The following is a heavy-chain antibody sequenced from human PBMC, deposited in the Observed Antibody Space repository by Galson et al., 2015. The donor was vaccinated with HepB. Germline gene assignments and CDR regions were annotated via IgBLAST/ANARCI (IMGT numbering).Heavy chain of an antibody. CDR1: GFTFSSYN. D-gene: IGHD1-26*01. CDR2: IYPIDTYI. J-gene: IGHJ4*02. V-gene: IGHV3-21*01. Sequence: SLRLSCAASGFTFSSYNMNWVRQAPGKGLEWVSSIYPIDTYIYYADSVRGRFTISRDNAKNSLYLQMNSLRVEDTALYYCARDGSGTVPRGKSDFWGQGTLVTVSS. CDR3: ARDGSGTVPRGKSDF.